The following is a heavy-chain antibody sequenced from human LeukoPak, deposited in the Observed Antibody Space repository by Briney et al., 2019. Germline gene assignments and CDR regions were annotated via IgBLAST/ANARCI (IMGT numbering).Heavy chain of an antibody. V-gene: IGHV4-30-4*08. CDR2: IYYSGST. Sequence: PSETLSLTCTVSGGSISNGDYYWSWIRQPPGKGLEWIGYIYYSGSTYYNPSLKSRVTISVDTSKNQFSLKLSSVTAADTAVYYCVLTIFGVAADAFDIWGQGTMVTVSS. CDR1: GGSISNGDYY. CDR3: VLTIFGVAADAFDI. J-gene: IGHJ3*02. D-gene: IGHD3-3*01.